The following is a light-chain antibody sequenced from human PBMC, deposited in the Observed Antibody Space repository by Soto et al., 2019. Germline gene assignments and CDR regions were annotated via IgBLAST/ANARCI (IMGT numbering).Light chain of an antibody. CDR3: QQYNAN. CDR2: DVS. V-gene: IGKV1-5*01. CDR1: QSISTW. Sequence: DIQMTQSPSTLSASIGDRVTITCRASQSISTWLAWYQQRPGKAPQLLIYDVSTLAGGVPSRFSGSGSGTEFTLTISSLQPDDFATYYCQQYNANFGPGPKWISN. J-gene: IGKJ3*01.